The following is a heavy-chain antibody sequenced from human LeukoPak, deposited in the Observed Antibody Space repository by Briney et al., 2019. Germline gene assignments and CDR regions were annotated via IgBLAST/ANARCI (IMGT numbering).Heavy chain of an antibody. CDR3: ARECYYGSGSWSKPEPRYNWFDP. J-gene: IGHJ5*02. V-gene: IGHV4-61*01. D-gene: IGHD3-10*01. CDR1: GGSVSSGSYY. Sequence: PSETLSLTCTVSGGSVSSGSYYWSWIRQPPGKGLEWIGYIYYSGSTNYNPSLKSRVTISVDTSKNQFSLKLSSVTAADTAVYYCARECYYGSGSWSKPEPRYNWFDPWGQGTLVTVSS. CDR2: IYYSGST.